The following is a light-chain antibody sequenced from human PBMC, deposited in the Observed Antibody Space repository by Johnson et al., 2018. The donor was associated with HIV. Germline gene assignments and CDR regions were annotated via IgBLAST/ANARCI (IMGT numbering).Light chain of an antibody. Sequence: QSVLTQPPSVSAAPGQKVTISCSGSSSNIGNNYVSWYQQLPGTAPKLLIYYNNKRPSGIPDRFSGSKSGTSATLGITGLQTGDEADYYCGTWGWVFGTGTKVTVL. CDR3: GTWGWV. CDR2: YNN. V-gene: IGLV1-51*01. J-gene: IGLJ1*01. CDR1: SSNIGNNY.